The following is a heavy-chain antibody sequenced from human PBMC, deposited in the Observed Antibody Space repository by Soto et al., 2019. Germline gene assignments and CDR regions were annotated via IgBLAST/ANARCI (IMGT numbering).Heavy chain of an antibody. V-gene: IGHV1-18*01. CDR2: ISTYSGDT. CDR1: GYTFFTYA. D-gene: IGHD5-12*01. CDR3: ARHHGPTTSENWFDP. Sequence: QVNLVQSGVEVKTPGASVKVSCQASGYTFFTYAISWVRQAPGQGLEGMGWISTYSGDTKYAQKFQGRVTMTTDTSTTTAYLELRSLRSDDTAVYYCARHHGPTTSENWFDPWGQGTLVTVSS. J-gene: IGHJ5*02.